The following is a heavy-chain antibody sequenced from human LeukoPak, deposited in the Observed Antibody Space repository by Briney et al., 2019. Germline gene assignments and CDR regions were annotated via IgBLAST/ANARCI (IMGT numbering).Heavy chain of an antibody. CDR2: IGTAGDT. V-gene: IGHV3-13*01. J-gene: IGHJ4*02. CDR3: AKERDYGPADY. Sequence: PGGSLRLSCAASGFTFSSYDMHWVRQATGKGLEWVSAIGTAGDTYYPGSVKGRFTISRDNSKNTLFLQMNSLRAEDTAIYYCAKERDYGPADYWGQGTLVTVSS. D-gene: IGHD4/OR15-4a*01. CDR1: GFTFSSYD.